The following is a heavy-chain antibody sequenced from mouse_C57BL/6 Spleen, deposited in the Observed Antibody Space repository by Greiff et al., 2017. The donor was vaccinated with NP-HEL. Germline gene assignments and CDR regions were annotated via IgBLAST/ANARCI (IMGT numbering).Heavy chain of an antibody. V-gene: IGHV1-22*01. CDR1: GYTFTDYN. D-gene: IGHD1-1*01. Sequence: VQLQQSGPELVKPGASVKMSCKASGYTFTDYNMHWVKQSHGKSLEWIGYINPNNGGTSYNQKFKGKATLTVNKSSSTAYMELRSLTSEDSAVYYCAREGYYYGSSAWFAYWGQGTLVTVSA. CDR3: AREGYYYGSSAWFAY. CDR2: INPNNGGT. J-gene: IGHJ3*01.